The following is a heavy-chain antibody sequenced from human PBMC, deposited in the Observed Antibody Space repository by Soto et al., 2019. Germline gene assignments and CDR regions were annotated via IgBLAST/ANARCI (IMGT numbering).Heavy chain of an antibody. CDR2: INHSGST. J-gene: IGHJ4*02. D-gene: IGHD2-2*01. V-gene: IGHV4-34*01. Sequence: QVQLQQWGAGLLKPSETLSLTCAVYCGSFSGYYWSWIRQPPGKGLEWIGEINHSGSTNYNPSLKSRVTISVDTSKNQFSLKLSSVTAADTAVYYCARAHCSSTSCYQGNTDYWGQGTLVTVSS. CDR1: CGSFSGYY. CDR3: ARAHCSSTSCYQGNTDY.